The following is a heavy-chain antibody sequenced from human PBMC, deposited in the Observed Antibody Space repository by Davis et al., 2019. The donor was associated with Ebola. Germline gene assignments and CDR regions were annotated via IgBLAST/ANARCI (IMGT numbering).Heavy chain of an antibody. CDR2: INAGNGNT. D-gene: IGHD3/OR15-3a*01. Sequence: ASVKVSCKASGYTFTSYAMHWVRQAPGQRLEWMGWINAGNGNTKYSQKFQGRVTITRDTSASTAYMELSSLRSDDTAVYYCARDGFALESYYYYGMDVWGQGTTVTVSS. CDR3: ARDGFALESYYYYGMDV. CDR1: GYTFTSYA. V-gene: IGHV1-3*01. J-gene: IGHJ6*02.